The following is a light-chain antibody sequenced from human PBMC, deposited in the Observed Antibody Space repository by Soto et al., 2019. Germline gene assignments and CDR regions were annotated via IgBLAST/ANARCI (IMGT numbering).Light chain of an antibody. CDR2: GSS. J-gene: IGKJ1*01. CDR1: QSVISTY. V-gene: IGKV3-20*01. CDR3: QQYRDSLGT. Sequence: EIVLTQSPGTLSLSPGERATLSCRASQSVISTYLAWYQQKTGQAPRPLIYGSSSRATGIPDRFSGSGSGTDFTLTISRLEPEDFAVYYCQQYRDSLGTFGQGTKVDIK.